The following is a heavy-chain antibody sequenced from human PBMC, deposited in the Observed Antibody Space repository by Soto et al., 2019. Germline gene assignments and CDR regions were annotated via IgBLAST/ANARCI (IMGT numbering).Heavy chain of an antibody. Sequence: SETLSLTCTVSGGSISSSSYYWGWIRQPPGKGLEWIGSIYYSGSTYYNPSLKSRVTISVDTSKNQFSLKLSSVTAADTAVYYCASTTVTTLNYFDYWGQGTLVTVSS. V-gene: IGHV4-39*01. CDR2: IYYSGST. CDR3: ASTTVTTLNYFDY. CDR1: GGSISSSSYY. D-gene: IGHD4-17*01. J-gene: IGHJ4*02.